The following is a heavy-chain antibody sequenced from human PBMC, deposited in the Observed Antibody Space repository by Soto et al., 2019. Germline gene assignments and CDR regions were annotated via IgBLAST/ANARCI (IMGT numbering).Heavy chain of an antibody. CDR1: GFTFSNYA. V-gene: IGHV3-33*01. Sequence: QVYLVESGGGVVQPGRSLRLSCDASGFTFSNYAMHWVRQAPGKGLEWVAVIWYDGGNKYYVDSVKGRFTISRDNSKNILYMQMNSLRAEDTAVYYCARERDGMDVWGQGTTVTVSS. J-gene: IGHJ6*02. CDR2: IWYDGGNK. CDR3: ARERDGMDV.